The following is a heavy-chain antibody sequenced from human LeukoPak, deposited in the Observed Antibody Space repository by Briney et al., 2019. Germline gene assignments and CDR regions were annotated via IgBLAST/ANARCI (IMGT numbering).Heavy chain of an antibody. D-gene: IGHD3-10*01. Sequence: GGSLRLSCAASGFTFDDYGMSWVRQAPGKGLECVSGINWNGGSTGYADSLKGRFTISRDNAKNSLYLQMNSLRAEDTALYYCARRALLWFGELPRAFDIWGQGTMVTVSS. J-gene: IGHJ3*02. CDR1: GFTFDDYG. V-gene: IGHV3-20*04. CDR3: ARRALLWFGELPRAFDI. CDR2: INWNGGST.